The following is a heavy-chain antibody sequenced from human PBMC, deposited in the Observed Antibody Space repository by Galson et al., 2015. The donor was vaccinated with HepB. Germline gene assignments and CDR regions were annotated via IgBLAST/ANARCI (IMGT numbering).Heavy chain of an antibody. D-gene: IGHD1-1*01. Sequence: SLRLSCAASGFIFSTYSMNWVRQAPGKGLEWISSISATSSYIYYADSVTGRFTIPRDNAKNSLFLQMNSLRPEDTAVYYCARDQAEEYQQLYEYYFDSWGLGTLVTVSS. CDR1: GFIFSTYS. J-gene: IGHJ4*02. CDR2: ISATSSYI. V-gene: IGHV3-21*01. CDR3: ARDQAEEYQQLYEYYFDS.